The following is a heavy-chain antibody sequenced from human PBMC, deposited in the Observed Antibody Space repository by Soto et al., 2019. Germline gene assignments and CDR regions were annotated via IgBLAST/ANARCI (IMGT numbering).Heavy chain of an antibody. J-gene: IGHJ6*02. V-gene: IGHV3-30-3*01. CDR2: ISYDGSNK. Sequence: GGSLRLSCAASGFTFSSYAMHWVRQAPGKGLEWVAVISYDGSNKYYADSVKGRFTISRDNSKNTLYLQMNSLRAEDTAVYYCARSHLMDVWGQGTTVTVSS. CDR3: ARSHLMDV. CDR1: GFTFSSYA.